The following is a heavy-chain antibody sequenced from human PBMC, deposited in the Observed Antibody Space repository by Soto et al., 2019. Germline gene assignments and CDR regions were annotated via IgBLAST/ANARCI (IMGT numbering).Heavy chain of an antibody. Sequence: LTSAVSGECKTGTGSRMRCIRQPPGKGLEWIGSFYYSGGSYYNPSLKSRVTLFVDTSKNQFSLKLTSVTAADTAVYYCARHPYESFDYWGQGALVTVS. CDR1: GECKTGTGSR. J-gene: IGHJ4*02. D-gene: IGHD5-12*01. CDR3: ARHPYESFDY. V-gene: IGHV4-39*01. CDR2: FYYSGGS.